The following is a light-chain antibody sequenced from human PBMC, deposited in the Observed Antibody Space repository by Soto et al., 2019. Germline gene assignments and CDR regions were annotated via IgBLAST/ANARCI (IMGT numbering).Light chain of an antibody. CDR1: QSLVFTDGNTY. J-gene: IGKJ1*01. CDR3: MQGTHWPWT. V-gene: IGKV2-30*01. CDR2: RVS. Sequence: DVVMTQSPLSLPVTLGQPASISCRSSQSLVFTDGNTYQNWVHQRPGQSPRRLIYRVSKRDSGVPDRFSGSGSGTDFTLIISRVEADDVGFDYSMQGTHWPWTFGQGNKVEIK.